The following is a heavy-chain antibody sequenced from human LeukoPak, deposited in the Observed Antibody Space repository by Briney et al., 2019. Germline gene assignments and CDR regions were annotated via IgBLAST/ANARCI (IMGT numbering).Heavy chain of an antibody. CDR1: GYTLTELS. D-gene: IGHD2-8*01. CDR2: FDPEDGET. CDR3: ATKIDCTNGVCYHYFDY. Sequence: GASVKVSCKVSGYTLTELSMHWVRQAPGKGLEWMGGFDPEDGETIYAQKFQGRVTMTEDTSTDTAYMELSSLRSEDTAVYYCATKIDCTNGVCYHYFDYWGQGTLVTVSS. V-gene: IGHV1-24*01. J-gene: IGHJ4*02.